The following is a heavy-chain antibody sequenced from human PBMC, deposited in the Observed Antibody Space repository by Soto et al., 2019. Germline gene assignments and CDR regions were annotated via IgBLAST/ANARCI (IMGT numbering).Heavy chain of an antibody. D-gene: IGHD1-1*01. V-gene: IGHV3-30*18. CDR3: AKGLETYFDY. CDR2: ISYDGSNK. J-gene: IGHJ4*02. CDR1: GFTFSSYG. Sequence: GGSLRLSCAASGFTFSSYGMHWVRQAPGKGLEWVAVISYDGSNKYYADSVKGRFTISRDNSKNTLYLQMNSLRAEDTAVYYCAKGLETYFDYWGQGTLVTVSS.